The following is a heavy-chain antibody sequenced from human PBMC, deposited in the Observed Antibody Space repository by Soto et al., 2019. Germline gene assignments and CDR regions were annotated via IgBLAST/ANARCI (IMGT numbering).Heavy chain of an antibody. CDR3: AHSIPPRVLDY. CDR1: GFSLTTSGVG. J-gene: IGHJ4*02. Sequence: QITLKESGPTLVKPTQTLTLTYTFSGFSLTTSGVGVGWIRQPPGKALEWLALIYWDDDKRYSPSLESRLTITKDTSKNQVVLTMTDMDPVDTATYYCAHSIPPRVLDYWGQGTLVTVSS. CDR2: IYWDDDK. V-gene: IGHV2-5*02. D-gene: IGHD1-1*01.